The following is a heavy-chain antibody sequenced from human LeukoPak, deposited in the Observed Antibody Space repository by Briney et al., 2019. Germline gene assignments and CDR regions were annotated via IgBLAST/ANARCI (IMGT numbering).Heavy chain of an antibody. CDR3: ARDSRFSNYIDY. CDR1: GFTFSNYW. V-gene: IGHV3-74*01. J-gene: IGHJ4*02. D-gene: IGHD3-16*01. CDR2: MDTDGSST. Sequence: GGSLRLSCAASGFTFSNYWMHWVRQAPGKGLVWVSRMDTDGSSTSYADSVKGRFTISRDNAKNTLYLQMKSLRAEDTAVYYCARDSRFSNYIDYWGQGTLVTVSS.